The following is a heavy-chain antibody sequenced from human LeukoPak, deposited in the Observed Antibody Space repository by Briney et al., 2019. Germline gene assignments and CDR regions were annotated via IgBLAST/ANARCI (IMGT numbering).Heavy chain of an antibody. Sequence: GGSLRLSCEASGFTFTNFWMHWVRQTPGKGPVWVSYINSDGSSLKYADSVKGRFTISRDNSKNTVHLQMNDLRAEDRAVYFCARGSRVTPDHWGPGILVTVSS. CDR3: ARGSRVTPDH. V-gene: IGHV3-74*03. J-gene: IGHJ4*02. CDR1: GFTFTNFW. CDR2: INSDGSSL. D-gene: IGHD2-21*02.